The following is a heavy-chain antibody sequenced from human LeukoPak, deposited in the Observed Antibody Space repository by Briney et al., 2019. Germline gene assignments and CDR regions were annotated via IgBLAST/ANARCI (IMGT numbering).Heavy chain of an antibody. CDR2: ISYDGSNK. Sequence: GGSLRLSCAASGFTFSSYAVHWVRQAPGKGLEWVAVISYDGSNKYYADSVKGRFTISRDNSKNTLYLQMNSLRAEDTAVYYCARDTSGYYTEYYFDYWGQGTLVTVSS. V-gene: IGHV3-30-3*01. CDR3: ARDTSGYYTEYYFDY. D-gene: IGHD3-3*01. CDR1: GFTFSSYA. J-gene: IGHJ4*02.